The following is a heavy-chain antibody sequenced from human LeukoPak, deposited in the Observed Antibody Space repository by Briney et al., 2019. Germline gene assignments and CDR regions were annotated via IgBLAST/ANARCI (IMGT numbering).Heavy chain of an antibody. Sequence: GGSLRLSCAASGFTFDDYAMHWVRQAPGKGLEWVSLISWDGGSTYYADSVKGRFTISRDNSKNSLYLQMNSLRAEDTALYYCAKDNSRAYYDFWSGYYRGYYMDVWGKGTTVSVSS. J-gene: IGHJ6*03. CDR1: GFTFDDYA. CDR2: ISWDGGST. D-gene: IGHD3-3*01. V-gene: IGHV3-43D*03. CDR3: AKDNSRAYYDFWSGYYRGYYMDV.